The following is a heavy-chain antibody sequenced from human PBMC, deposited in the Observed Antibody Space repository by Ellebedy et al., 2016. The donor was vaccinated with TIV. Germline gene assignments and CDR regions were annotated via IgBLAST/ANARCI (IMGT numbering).Heavy chain of an antibody. D-gene: IGHD6-19*01. CDR1: GFTFRTYS. J-gene: IGHJ4*02. CDR2: VSSTSNHI. V-gene: IGHV3-21*01. Sequence: PGGSLRLSCEASGFTFRTYSMNWVRQAPGKGLEWVSSVSSTSNHIFYADSVKGRFTISRDNAKNSLYLQMNSLTAEDTAVYYCARDLGSGWCLDSWGQGTLVIVSS. CDR3: ARDLGSGWCLDS.